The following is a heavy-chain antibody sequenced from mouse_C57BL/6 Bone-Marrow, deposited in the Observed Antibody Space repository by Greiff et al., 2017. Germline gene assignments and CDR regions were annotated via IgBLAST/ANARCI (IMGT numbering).Heavy chain of an antibody. V-gene: IGHV1-19*01. J-gene: IGHJ3*01. CDR2: INPYNGGT. Sequence: VQLQQSGPVLVKPGASVKMSCKASGYTFTDYYMNWVKQSHGKSLEWIGVINPYNGGTSYNQKFKGKATLTVDKSSSTAYMELNSLTSEDSAVYYCARDTVVGDFAYWGQGNLVTVSA. CDR3: ARDTVVGDFAY. D-gene: IGHD1-1*01. CDR1: GYTFTDYY.